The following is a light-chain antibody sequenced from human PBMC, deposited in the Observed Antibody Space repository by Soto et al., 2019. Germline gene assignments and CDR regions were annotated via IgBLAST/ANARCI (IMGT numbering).Light chain of an antibody. Sequence: QSVLTQPPSVSGTPGQGVTISCSGSSSSIGTYSVYWYQHLPGMAPKLLIYNNDHRPSGVPDRFSGSKSATSASLAISGLRAEDEADYYCAAWDDRLSGLFGGGTKLTVL. CDR2: NND. CDR1: SSSIGTYS. CDR3: AAWDDRLSGL. V-gene: IGLV1-47*01. J-gene: IGLJ2*01.